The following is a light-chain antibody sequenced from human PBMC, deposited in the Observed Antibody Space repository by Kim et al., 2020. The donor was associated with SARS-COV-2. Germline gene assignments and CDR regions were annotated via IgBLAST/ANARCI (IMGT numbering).Light chain of an antibody. CDR2: GAS. J-gene: IGKJ5*01. CDR3: QQYNNWPPVS. Sequence: EIVMTQSPATLSVSPGERATLSCRASQSVSSNLAWYQQKPGQAPRLLIYGASTRANGIPARFSGSESGTEFTLTISSLQSEDFAVYYCQQYNNWPPVSIGQGTRLESK. V-gene: IGKV3-15*01. CDR1: QSVSSN.